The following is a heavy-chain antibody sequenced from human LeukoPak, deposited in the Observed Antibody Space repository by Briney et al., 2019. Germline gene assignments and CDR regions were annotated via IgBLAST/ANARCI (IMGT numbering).Heavy chain of an antibody. CDR1: GGSISSGGYY. V-gene: IGHV4-31*03. CDR2: IYYSGST. CDR3: ARDRSRGTGTFDY. D-gene: IGHD1-1*01. J-gene: IGHJ4*02. Sequence: SQTLSLTCTVSGGSISSGGYYWSWIRQHPGKGLEWIGYIYYSGSTYYNPSLKSRLTISVDTSKNQFSPKLSSVTAADTAVYYCARDRSRGTGTFDYWGQGTLVTVSS.